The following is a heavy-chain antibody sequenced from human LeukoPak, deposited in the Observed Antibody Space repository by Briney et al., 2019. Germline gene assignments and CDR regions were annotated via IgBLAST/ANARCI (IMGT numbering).Heavy chain of an antibody. CDR2: IYWDDDK. CDR3: THRKPVAGTGNYFDY. CDR1: GFSLSTSGVG. D-gene: IGHD6-19*01. V-gene: IGHV2-5*02. J-gene: IGHJ4*02. Sequence: SGPTLVNPTQTLTLTFTFSGFSLSTSGVGVGWIRQPPGKALEWLALIYWDDDKRYSPSLKSRLTITKDTSKNQVVLTMTNMDPVDTATYYCTHRKPVAGTGNYFDYWGQGTLVTVSS.